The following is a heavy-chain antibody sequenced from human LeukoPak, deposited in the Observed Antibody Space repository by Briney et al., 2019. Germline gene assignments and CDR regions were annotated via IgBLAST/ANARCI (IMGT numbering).Heavy chain of an antibody. CDR1: GGSISSYY. CDR3: AGHLGGTTFH. D-gene: IGHD1/OR15-1a*01. J-gene: IGHJ4*02. Sequence: SETLSLTCTVSGGSISSYYWSWLRQPPGKGLEWIGYIYYSGSTNYNPSLKSRVTITVDTSKNQFSLKLSSVTAAETAVYYCAGHLGGTTFHWGQGTLVTVSS. CDR2: IYYSGST. V-gene: IGHV4-59*01.